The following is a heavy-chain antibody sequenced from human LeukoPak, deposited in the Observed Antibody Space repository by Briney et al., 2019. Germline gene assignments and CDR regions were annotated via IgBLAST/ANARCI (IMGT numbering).Heavy chain of an antibody. Sequence: MSSETLSLTCAVYGGSFSGYYWSWIRQPPGKGLEWIGEINHSGSTNYNPSLKSRVTISVDTSKNQFSLKLSSVTAADTAVYYCARGLFPAAGTPGWNYWGQGTLVTVSS. J-gene: IGHJ4*02. CDR1: GGSFSGYY. CDR2: INHSGST. CDR3: ARGLFPAAGTPGWNY. V-gene: IGHV4-34*01. D-gene: IGHD6-13*01.